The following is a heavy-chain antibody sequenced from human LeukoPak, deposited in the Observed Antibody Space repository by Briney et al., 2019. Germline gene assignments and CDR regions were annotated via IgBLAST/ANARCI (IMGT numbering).Heavy chain of an antibody. D-gene: IGHD3-22*01. CDR1: GFTFSSYA. J-gene: IGHJ4*02. Sequence: PGGSLRLSCAASGFTFSSYAMSWVRQAPGKGLEWVSAISGSGGSTYYADSVKGRFTISRDNSKNTLYLQMNSLRAEDTAVYYYAKAHSFYDSSGYYFDYWGQGTLVTVSS. V-gene: IGHV3-23*01. CDR2: ISGSGGST. CDR3: AKAHSFYDSSGYYFDY.